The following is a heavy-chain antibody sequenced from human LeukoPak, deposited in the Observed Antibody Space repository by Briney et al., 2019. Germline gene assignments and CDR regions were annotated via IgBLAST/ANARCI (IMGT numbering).Heavy chain of an antibody. CDR1: VFTFSSYG. V-gene: IGHV3-30*18. Sequence: PGGSLRLSCAASVFTFSSYGMHWVRQAPGKGVEGVAVISNDGSNKYYADSVKGRFTISRDNSKNTLYLQMTSLRAEDTAVYYFAKGRGAFDIWGQGTMVTVSS. CDR3: AKGRGAFDI. CDR2: ISNDGSNK. J-gene: IGHJ3*02. D-gene: IGHD3-10*01.